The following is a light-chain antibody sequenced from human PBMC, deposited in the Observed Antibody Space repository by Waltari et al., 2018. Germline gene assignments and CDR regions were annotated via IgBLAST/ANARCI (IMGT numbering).Light chain of an antibody. J-gene: IGLJ2*01. Sequence: QSALTQPPSASGSRGQSVTISCTGTSSDVGSYNYVSWYQQHPGKAPKLMIYEVTKRPSGVPDRSSGSKSGNTASLTVSGLQAEDEADYYCSSYAGSNNVIFGGGTRLTVL. V-gene: IGLV2-8*01. CDR3: SSYAGSNNVI. CDR2: EVT. CDR1: SSDVGSYNY.